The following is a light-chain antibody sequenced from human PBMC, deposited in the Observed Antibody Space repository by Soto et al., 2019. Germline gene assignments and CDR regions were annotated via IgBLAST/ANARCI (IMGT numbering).Light chain of an antibody. Sequence: DIQMTQSPSTLSASVGDRVTITCRASQSISYWLAWYQQKPGKAPKLLIYDASSLESGVPSRFSSSGSGTEITLTISSLQPDDSATYYCQRYDYFTTFGQGTKREIK. V-gene: IGKV1-5*01. CDR2: DAS. CDR3: QRYDYFTT. CDR1: QSISYW. J-gene: IGKJ2*01.